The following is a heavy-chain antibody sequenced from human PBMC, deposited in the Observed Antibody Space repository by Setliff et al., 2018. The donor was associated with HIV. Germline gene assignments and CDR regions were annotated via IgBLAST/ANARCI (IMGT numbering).Heavy chain of an antibody. CDR1: GGSFSSYY. Sequence: SETLSLTCAVYGGSFSSYYWSWIRQPPGKGLEWIGEINHSGSTNYNPSLKSRVTISVETSKNQFSLKLRSVTAADRAVYYCARVPGYSSGTSYMDVWGKGTTVTVSS. V-gene: IGHV4-34*01. J-gene: IGHJ6*03. CDR2: INHSGST. D-gene: IGHD6-19*01. CDR3: ARVPGYSSGTSYMDV.